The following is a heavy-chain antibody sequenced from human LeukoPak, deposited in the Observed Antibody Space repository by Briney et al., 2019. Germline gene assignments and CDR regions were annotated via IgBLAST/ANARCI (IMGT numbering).Heavy chain of an antibody. CDR3: ARGSVTGRQRAPPKEWFDP. CDR2: ISSSGSTI. D-gene: IGHD6-6*01. J-gene: IGHJ5*02. V-gene: IGHV3-48*03. Sequence: GVLRLSCAASGFTFSSYEMNWVRQAPGKGLEWVSYISSSGSTIYYADSVKGRFTISRDNAKNSLYLQMNSLRAEDTAVYYCARGSVTGRQRAPPKEWFDPWGQGTLVTVSS. CDR1: GFTFSSYE.